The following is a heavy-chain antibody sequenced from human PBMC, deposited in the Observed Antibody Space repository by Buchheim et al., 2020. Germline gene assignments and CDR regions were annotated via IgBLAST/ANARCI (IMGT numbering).Heavy chain of an antibody. CDR2: ISYDGSNK. CDR3: ARDWGLSRRLGEFTPSY. J-gene: IGHJ4*02. D-gene: IGHD3-16*01. Sequence: QVQLVESGGGVVQPGRSLRLSCAASGFTFSSYAMHWVRQAPGKGLEWVAVISYDGSNKYYADSVKGRFTISRDNSKNTLYLQMNSLRAEDTAVYYCARDWGLSRRLGEFTPSYWGQGTL. V-gene: IGHV3-30*04. CDR1: GFTFSSYA.